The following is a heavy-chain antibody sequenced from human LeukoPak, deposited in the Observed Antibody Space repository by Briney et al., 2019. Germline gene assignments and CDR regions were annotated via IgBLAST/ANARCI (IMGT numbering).Heavy chain of an antibody. V-gene: IGHV3-7*01. CDR3: ARVWGSYRPRYYFDY. D-gene: IGHD3-16*02. CDR2: IKQDGSEK. J-gene: IGHJ4*02. CDR1: GFTFSSYW. Sequence: GGSLRLSCAASGFTFSSYWMSWVRQAPGKGLEWVANIKQDGSEKYYVDSVKGRFTISRDNAKNSLYLQMNSLRAEDTAVYYCARVWGSYRPRYYFDYWGQGTLVTVSS.